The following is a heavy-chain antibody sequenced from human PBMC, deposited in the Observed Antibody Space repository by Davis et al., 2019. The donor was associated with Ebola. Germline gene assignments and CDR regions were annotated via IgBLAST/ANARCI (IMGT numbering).Heavy chain of an antibody. Sequence: AASVKVSCKASGGTFSSYAISWVRQAPGQGLEWMGIINPSGGSTSYAQKFQGRVTMTRDTSTSTVYMELSSLRSEDTAVYYCARGRTWELRWFDPWGQGTLVTVSS. CDR1: GGTFSSYA. J-gene: IGHJ5*02. V-gene: IGHV1-46*01. D-gene: IGHD1-26*01. CDR2: INPSGGST. CDR3: ARGRTWELRWFDP.